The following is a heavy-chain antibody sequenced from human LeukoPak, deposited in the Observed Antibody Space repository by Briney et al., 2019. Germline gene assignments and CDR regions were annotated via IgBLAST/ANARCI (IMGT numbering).Heavy chain of an antibody. CDR3: ARPHYDFWSGYPSCFDS. J-gene: IGHJ4*02. CDR1: GGSISSGGYY. D-gene: IGHD3-3*01. CDR2: IYTSGST. Sequence: SETLSLTCTVSGGSISSGGYYWSWIRQPAGKGLEWIGRIYTSGSTNYNPSLKSRVTISVDTSNNQFSLKLSSVTAADTAVYYCARPHYDFWSGYPSCFDSWGQGTLVTVSS. V-gene: IGHV4-61*02.